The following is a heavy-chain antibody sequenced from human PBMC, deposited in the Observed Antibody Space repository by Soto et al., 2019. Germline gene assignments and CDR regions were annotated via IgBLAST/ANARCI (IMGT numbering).Heavy chain of an antibody. CDR1: QYSFNSYA. CDR3: ARDRGSSWYWALLAGPTNWFDP. J-gene: IGHJ5*02. Sequence: TLRLSSAASQYSFNSYAMPWVRKAPDKGVEWVAVIWYDGSNKYYADYVKGRFTISRDNSQNTLYLQMNSLRAEDTAVYYCARDRGSSWYWALLAGPTNWFDPWGEGP. V-gene: IGHV3-33*01. D-gene: IGHD6-13*01. CDR2: IWYDGSNK.